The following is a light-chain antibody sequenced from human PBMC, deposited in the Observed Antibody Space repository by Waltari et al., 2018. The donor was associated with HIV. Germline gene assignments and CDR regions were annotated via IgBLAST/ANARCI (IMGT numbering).Light chain of an antibody. J-gene: IGLJ3*02. V-gene: IGLV4-60*03. CDR2: IEGSGSY. Sequence: QPVVTQSSSASASLGSSVELTCTLSRGHSTYIIAWHQQPPGKAPRYLMKIEGSGSYSKGSGFPDRFSGSSSGADRYLTISNLQSEDEADYYCETWDRNPWVFGGGTTLTVL. CDR1: RGHSTYI. CDR3: ETWDRNPWV.